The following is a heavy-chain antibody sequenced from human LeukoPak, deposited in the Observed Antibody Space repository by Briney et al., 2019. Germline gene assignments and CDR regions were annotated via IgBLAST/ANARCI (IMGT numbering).Heavy chain of an antibody. CDR3: AWYGDYRREYFDY. CDR2: IKQDGSEK. CDR1: GFSFSSYG. Sequence: GSLRLSCAASGFSFSSYGMHWVRQAPGKGLEWVANIKQDGSEKYYVDSVKGRFTISRDNAKNSLYLQMNSLRAEDTAVYYCAWYGDYRREYFDYWGQGTLVTVSS. D-gene: IGHD4-17*01. J-gene: IGHJ4*02. V-gene: IGHV3-7*01.